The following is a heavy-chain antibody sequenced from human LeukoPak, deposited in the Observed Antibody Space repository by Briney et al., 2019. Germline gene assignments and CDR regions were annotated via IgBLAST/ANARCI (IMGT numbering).Heavy chain of an antibody. J-gene: IGHJ6*03. D-gene: IGHD3-10*01. Sequence: SGTLSLTCTVSGGSISSGGYYWSWIRQHPGKGLEWIGYIYYSGSTYYNPSLKSRVTISVDTSKNQFSLKLSSVTAADTAVYYCARGGDYYGSDSPYYYYMDVWGKGTTVTVSS. CDR1: GGSISSGGYY. V-gene: IGHV4-31*03. CDR3: ARGGDYYGSDSPYYYYMDV. CDR2: IYYSGST.